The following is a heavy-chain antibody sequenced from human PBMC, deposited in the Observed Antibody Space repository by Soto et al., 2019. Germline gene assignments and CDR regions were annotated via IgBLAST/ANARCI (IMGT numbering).Heavy chain of an antibody. J-gene: IGHJ3*02. CDR1: GFTFSSYA. V-gene: IGHV3-23*01. CDR2: ISGSGGST. CDR3: AKDSIVVVLAANAFDI. Sequence: EVQLLESGGGLVQPGGSLRLSCAASGFTFSSYAMSWVRQAPGKGLEWVSAISGSGGSTYYADSVKGRFTISRDNSKNTLYLQMNSLRAEDTTVYYCAKDSIVVVLAANAFDIWGQGTMVTVSS. D-gene: IGHD2-15*01.